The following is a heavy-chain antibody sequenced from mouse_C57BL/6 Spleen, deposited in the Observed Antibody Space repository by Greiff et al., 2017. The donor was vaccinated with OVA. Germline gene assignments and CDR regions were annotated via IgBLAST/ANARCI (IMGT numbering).Heavy chain of an antibody. CDR2: IRNKANGYTT. CDR1: GFTFTDYY. V-gene: IGHV7-3*01. J-gene: IGHJ4*01. D-gene: IGHD2-5*01. CDR3: ARSYYSNYGGYAMDY. Sequence: EVQGVESGGGLVQPGGSLSLSCAASGFTFTDYYMSWVRQPPGKALEWLGFIRNKANGYTTEYSASVKGRFTISRDNSQSILYLQMNALRAEDSATYYCARSYYSNYGGYAMDYWGQGTSVTVSS.